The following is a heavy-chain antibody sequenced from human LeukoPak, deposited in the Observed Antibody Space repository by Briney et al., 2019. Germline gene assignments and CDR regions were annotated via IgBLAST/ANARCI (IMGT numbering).Heavy chain of an antibody. V-gene: IGHV3-9*01. CDR1: GFTFDDYA. Sequence: GGSLRLSCAASGFTFDDYAMHWVRQAPGKGLEWVSGISWNSGSIGYADSVKGRFTISRDNAKNSLYLQMNSLRAEDTAVYYCAREFDGWVTTYYFDYWGQGTLVTVSS. CDR3: AREFDGWVTTYYFDY. CDR2: ISWNSGSI. D-gene: IGHD4-17*01. J-gene: IGHJ4*02.